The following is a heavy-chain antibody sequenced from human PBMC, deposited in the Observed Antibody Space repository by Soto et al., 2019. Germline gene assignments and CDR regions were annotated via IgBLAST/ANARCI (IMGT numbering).Heavy chain of an antibody. CDR3: ARDDARGSTVKTDY. Sequence: ASVKVSCKASGYSFINFGISWVRQAPGQGLEWMGWISSYDGNTNYAQKFQGRVTLTTDTSTSTVYMELRSLTSDDTAFYDCARDDARGSTVKTDYWGPGSLVTVSS. CDR1: GYSFINFG. CDR2: ISSYDGNT. D-gene: IGHD4-4*01. J-gene: IGHJ4*02. V-gene: IGHV1-18*01.